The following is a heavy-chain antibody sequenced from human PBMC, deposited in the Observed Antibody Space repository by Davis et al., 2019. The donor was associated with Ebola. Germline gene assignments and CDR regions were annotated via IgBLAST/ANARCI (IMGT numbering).Heavy chain of an antibody. D-gene: IGHD2-2*02. CDR2: ISGSGGST. V-gene: IGHV3-23*01. Sequence: GESLKISCVASGFTFSSYAMSWVRQAPGKGLEWVSGISGSGGSTYYADSVKGRFTISRDNSKNTLYLQMNSLRAEDTALYYCAKDYCSSTSCYTWGSDYWGQGTLVTVSS. CDR1: GFTFSSYA. J-gene: IGHJ4*02. CDR3: AKDYCSSTSCYTWGSDY.